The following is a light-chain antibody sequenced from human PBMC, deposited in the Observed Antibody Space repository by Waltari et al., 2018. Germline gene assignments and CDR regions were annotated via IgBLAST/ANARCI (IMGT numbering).Light chain of an antibody. Sequence: QSVLTQPPSASGTPGQRVPISCSGSSSNIGSNQVYWYQQYPGTAPKLLIYRNSQRPSGVPDRFSGSKSGTSASLAVSGLQSEDEADYYCVAWDDSLSGPVFGGGTMLTVL. V-gene: IGLV1-47*01. CDR3: VAWDDSLSGPV. CDR2: RNS. CDR1: SSNIGSNQ. J-gene: IGLJ2*01.